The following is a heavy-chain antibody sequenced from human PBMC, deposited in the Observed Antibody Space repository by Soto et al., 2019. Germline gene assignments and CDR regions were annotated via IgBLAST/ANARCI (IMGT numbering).Heavy chain of an antibody. V-gene: IGHV3-23*01. CDR1: GFSFSNYA. D-gene: IGHD3-9*01. CDR3: AKGGAAYGLLTHDY. Sequence: EVQLLESGGGLVQPGGSLRLSCAASGFSFSNYAMSWVRQAPGKGLEWGATMSGSGYNTYYADSVKGRFAMSRDNSKNTLYLQMNSLTAEDTGVYYCAKGGAAYGLLTHDYWGQGTLVTVSS. CDR2: MSGSGYNT. J-gene: IGHJ4*02.